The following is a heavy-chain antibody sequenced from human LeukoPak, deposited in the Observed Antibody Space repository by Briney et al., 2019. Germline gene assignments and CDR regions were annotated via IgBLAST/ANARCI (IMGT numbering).Heavy chain of an antibody. CDR1: GGSVSSGSYY. Sequence: SETLSLTCTVSGGSVSSGSYYWSWIRQPPGKGLEWIGYIYYSGNTNYNPSLKSRVTISVDTSKNQFSLKLTSVTAADTAVYYCARGGLGYCTGGSYLQPPFDYWGQGTLVTVSS. D-gene: IGHD2-8*02. J-gene: IGHJ4*02. CDR2: IYYSGNT. CDR3: ARGGLGYCTGGSYLQPPFDY. V-gene: IGHV4-61*01.